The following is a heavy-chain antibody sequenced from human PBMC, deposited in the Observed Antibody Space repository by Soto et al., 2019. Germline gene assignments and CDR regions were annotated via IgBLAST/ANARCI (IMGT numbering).Heavy chain of an antibody. V-gene: IGHV3-74*01. CDR1: RFTFGSYW. Sequence: GGSLRLSYTAPRFTFGSYWMHWVRQSPGKGLVWVSDINVDGTETWYADSVKGRFTISRDNDKKTLYLHMTGLRVDDTGVYYCARDKEVLLTNYGMAVWGQGTTVTVSS. J-gene: IGHJ6*02. CDR3: ARDKEVLLTNYGMAV. CDR2: INVDGTET.